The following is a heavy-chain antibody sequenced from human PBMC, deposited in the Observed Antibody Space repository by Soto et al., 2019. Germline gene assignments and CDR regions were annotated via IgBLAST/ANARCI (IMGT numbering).Heavy chain of an antibody. CDR1: GFTFSSYA. V-gene: IGHV3-23*01. J-gene: IGHJ4*02. D-gene: IGHD3-22*01. CDR2: ISGSGGST. CDR3: AKAGESYYYDSSGPIGY. Sequence: GGSLRLSCAASGFTFSSYAMSWVRQAPGKGLEWVSAISGSGGSTYYADPVKGRFTISRDNSKNTLYLQMNSLRAEDTAVYYCAKAGESYYYDSSGPIGYWGQGTLVTVSS.